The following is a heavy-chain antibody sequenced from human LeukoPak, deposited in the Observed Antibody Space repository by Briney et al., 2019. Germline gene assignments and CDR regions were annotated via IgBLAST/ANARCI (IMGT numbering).Heavy chain of an antibody. Sequence: GGSLRLSCAASGFTFSDYYMSWIRQAPGKGLEWVSYISSSGSTIYYADSVKGRFTISRDNAENSLYLQMNSLRAEDTAVYYCARGGRRWLQLLGFVGDGLFDYWGQGTLVTVSS. D-gene: IGHD5-24*01. J-gene: IGHJ4*02. V-gene: IGHV3-11*01. CDR3: ARGGRRWLQLLGFVGDGLFDY. CDR2: ISSSGSTI. CDR1: GFTFSDYY.